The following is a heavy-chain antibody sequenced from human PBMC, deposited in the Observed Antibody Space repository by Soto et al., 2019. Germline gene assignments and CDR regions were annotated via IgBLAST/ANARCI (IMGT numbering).Heavy chain of an antibody. J-gene: IGHJ6*02. CDR2: ISYDGSNK. V-gene: IGHV3-30*18. Sequence: PGGSLRLSCAASGFTFSSYGMHWFRQAPGKGLEWVAVISYDGSNKYYADSVKGRFTISRDNSKNTLYLQMNSLRAEDTAVYYCAKVAERSTYYYDSSGYPPRNYYYGMDVWGQGTTVTVSS. CDR3: AKVAERSTYYYDSSGYPPRNYYYGMDV. D-gene: IGHD3-22*01. CDR1: GFTFSSYG.